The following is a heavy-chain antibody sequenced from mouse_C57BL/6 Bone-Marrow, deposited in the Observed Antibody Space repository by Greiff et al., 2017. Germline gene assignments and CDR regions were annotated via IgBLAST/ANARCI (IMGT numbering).Heavy chain of an antibody. J-gene: IGHJ2*01. Sequence: QVQLKQPGAELVRPGSSVKLSCKASGYTFTSYWMDWVKQRPGQGLEWIGNIYPSDSETHYNQKFKDKATLTVDKSSSTAYMQLSSLTSEDSAVXYWASRTIPCYFDYWGQGTTLTVSS. CDR2: IYPSDSET. D-gene: IGHD2-12*01. CDR1: GYTFTSYW. CDR3: ASRTIPCYFDY. V-gene: IGHV1-61*01.